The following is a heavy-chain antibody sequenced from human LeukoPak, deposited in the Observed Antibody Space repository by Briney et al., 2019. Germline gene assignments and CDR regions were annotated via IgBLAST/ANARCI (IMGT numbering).Heavy chain of an antibody. CDR2: INHSGST. D-gene: IGHD3-9*01. CDR3: ARSGYDILTGLNYYYYMDV. V-gene: IGHV4-34*01. CDR1: GGSFSDYY. J-gene: IGHJ6*03. Sequence: PSETLSLTCAVYGGSFSDYYWSWHRQPPGEGLEWIGEINHSGSTNYNPSLKSRVTISVDTSKNQFSLKLSSVTAADTAVYYCARSGYDILTGLNYYYYMDVWGKGTTVTVSS.